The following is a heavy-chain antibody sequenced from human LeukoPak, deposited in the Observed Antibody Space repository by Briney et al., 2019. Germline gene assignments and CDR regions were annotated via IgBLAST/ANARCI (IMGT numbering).Heavy chain of an antibody. V-gene: IGHV4-59*08. CDR2: IYYSGST. CDR3: ARQDPYGDYVFGY. J-gene: IGHJ4*02. CDR1: GGSISSYY. Sequence: PSETLSLTCTVSGGSISSYYWSWIRQPPGKGLEWIGYIYYSGSTNYNPSLKSRVTISVDTSKNQFSLKLSSVTAADTAVYYCARQDPYGDYVFGYWGQGTLVTVSS. D-gene: IGHD4-17*01.